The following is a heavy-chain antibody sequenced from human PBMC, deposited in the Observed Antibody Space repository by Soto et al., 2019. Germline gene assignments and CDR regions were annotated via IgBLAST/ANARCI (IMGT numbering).Heavy chain of an antibody. Sequence: SETLSLTCTVSGGSVSSGSYYWSWIRQPPGKGLEWIGYIYYSGSTNYNPSLKSRVTISADTSKNQFSLKLSSVTAADTAVYYCAREITNDFWSGPGGNWFDPWGQGTLVTVSS. J-gene: IGHJ5*02. CDR3: AREITNDFWSGPGGNWFDP. CDR2: IYYSGST. V-gene: IGHV4-61*01. CDR1: GGSVSSGSYY. D-gene: IGHD3-3*01.